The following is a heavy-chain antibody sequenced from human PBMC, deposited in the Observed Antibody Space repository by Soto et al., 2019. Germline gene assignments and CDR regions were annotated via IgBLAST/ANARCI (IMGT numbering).Heavy chain of an antibody. D-gene: IGHD5-18*01. J-gene: IGHJ6*02. V-gene: IGHV1-18*01. CDR2: ISGYNGNT. CDR3: ARDPGFGFGYSYAFAMDV. Sequence: ASVKVSCKASGYTFSNYGISWGRQGPGQGLEWMGWISGYNGNTHYEEKVQDRIKMTTDTSTSTTYLELRSLRSDDTAVYFCARDPGFGFGYSYAFAMDVWGQGTTVTVSS. CDR1: GYTFSNYG.